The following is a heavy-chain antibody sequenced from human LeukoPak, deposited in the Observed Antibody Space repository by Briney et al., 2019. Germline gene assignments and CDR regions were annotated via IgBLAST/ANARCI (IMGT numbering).Heavy chain of an antibody. D-gene: IGHD6-13*01. Sequence: SETLSLTCALYGGSFSDYYWFWVRQPPGKGPEWIGEINHSGSTNYNPSLKSRVTISVDTSKNQFSLKLSSVTAADTAVYYCAPGWAATDVFWGQGTLVTVSS. J-gene: IGHJ4*02. V-gene: IGHV4-34*01. CDR2: INHSGST. CDR1: GGSFSDYY. CDR3: APGWAATDVF.